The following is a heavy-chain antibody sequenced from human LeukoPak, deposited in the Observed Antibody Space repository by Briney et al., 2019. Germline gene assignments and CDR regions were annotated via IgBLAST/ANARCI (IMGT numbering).Heavy chain of an antibody. CDR3: AKDLYSGSYDFDY. J-gene: IGHJ4*02. D-gene: IGHD1-26*01. V-gene: IGHV3-30*02. CDR1: GFTFSSYG. Sequence: PGGSLRLSCAASGFTFSSYGMHWVRQAPGKGLEWVAFIRYDGSNKYYADSVKGRFTISRDNSKNTLHLQMNSLRAEDTAVYYCAKDLYSGSYDFDYWGQGTLVTVSS. CDR2: IRYDGSNK.